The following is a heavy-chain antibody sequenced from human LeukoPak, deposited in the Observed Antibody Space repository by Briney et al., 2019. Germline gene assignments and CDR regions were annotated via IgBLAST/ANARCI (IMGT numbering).Heavy chain of an antibody. V-gene: IGHV4-59*08. CDR3: ARRVAAATFDY. J-gene: IGHJ4*02. Sequence: SETLSLACTVSGGSISPYFWSWIRQPPGKGLEWIGYISYSGSTNYSPSLKSRVTISVDTSKNQFSLELNSVTAADTAVYYCARRVAAATFDYWGQGTLVTVSS. D-gene: IGHD6-13*01. CDR2: ISYSGST. CDR1: GGSISPYF.